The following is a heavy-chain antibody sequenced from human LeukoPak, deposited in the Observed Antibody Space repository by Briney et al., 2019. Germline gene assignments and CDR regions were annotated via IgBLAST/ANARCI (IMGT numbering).Heavy chain of an antibody. CDR1: GFTFSSYA. V-gene: IGHV3-30-3*01. D-gene: IGHD5-24*01. J-gene: IGHJ4*02. CDR3: ASEMATITGFDY. CDR2: ISYDGSNK. Sequence: PGGSLRLSCAASGFTFSSYAMHWVRQAPGKGLEWVAVISYDGSNKYYADSVKGRFTISRDNAKNTLYLQMNSLRAEDTAVYYCASEMATITGFDYWGQGTLVTVSS.